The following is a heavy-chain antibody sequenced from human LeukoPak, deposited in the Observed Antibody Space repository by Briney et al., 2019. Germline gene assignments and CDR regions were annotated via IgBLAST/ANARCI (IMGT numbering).Heavy chain of an antibody. CDR3: AKDLGYCSSTSCPYAGWYYFDY. V-gene: IGHV3-30-3*01. D-gene: IGHD2-2*01. Sequence: PGGSLRLSCAASGFTFSSYAMHWVRQAPGKGLEWVAVISYDGSNKYYADSVKGRFTISRDNSKNTLYLQMNSLRAEDTAVYYCAKDLGYCSSTSCPYAGWYYFDYWGQGTLVTVSS. CDR1: GFTFSSYA. CDR2: ISYDGSNK. J-gene: IGHJ4*02.